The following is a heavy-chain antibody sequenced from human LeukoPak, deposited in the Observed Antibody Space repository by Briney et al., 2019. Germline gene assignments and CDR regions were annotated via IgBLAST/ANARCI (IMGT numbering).Heavy chain of an antibody. CDR1: GFTFSSYG. CDR2: IRYDGSNK. CDR3: AKDKLAMIVVKDAFDI. J-gene: IGHJ3*02. V-gene: IGHV3-30*02. Sequence: GGSLRLSCAASGFTFSSYGMHWVRQAPGKGLEWVAFIRYDGSNKYYADSVKGRFTISRDNSKNTLYLQMNSLRAEDTAVYYCAKDKLAMIVVKDAFDIWGQGTMVTVSS. D-gene: IGHD3-22*01.